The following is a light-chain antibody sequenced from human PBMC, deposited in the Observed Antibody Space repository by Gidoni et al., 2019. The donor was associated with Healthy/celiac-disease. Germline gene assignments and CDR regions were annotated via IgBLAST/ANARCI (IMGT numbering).Light chain of an antibody. CDR2: DAS. J-gene: IGKJ5*01. Sequence: AIQLTQSPSSLSASVGDRVTITCRASQGISSALAWYQQKPGKAPKLLIYDASSLESGVPSRFSGSGSGTDFTRTISSLQPEDFATYYCQQFNSYPHEVTFGQGTRLEIK. V-gene: IGKV1-13*02. CDR1: QGISSA. CDR3: QQFNSYPHEVT.